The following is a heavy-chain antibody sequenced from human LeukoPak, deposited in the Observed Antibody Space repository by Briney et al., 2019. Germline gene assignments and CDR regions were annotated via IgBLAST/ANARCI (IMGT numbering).Heavy chain of an antibody. D-gene: IGHD3-22*01. V-gene: IGHV1-8*03. J-gene: IGHJ1*01. CDR2: MNPNSGNT. CDR3: ARVYYDSSGYSLGY. CDR1: GYTFTSYD. Sequence: ASVKLSCKASGYTFTSYDINWVRQATGQGLEWMGLMNPNSGNTGYAQNFQGRVTITSNTSISTAYMEVSSLRSEDTAVYYCARVYYDSSGYSLGYWGEGTLVIVSS.